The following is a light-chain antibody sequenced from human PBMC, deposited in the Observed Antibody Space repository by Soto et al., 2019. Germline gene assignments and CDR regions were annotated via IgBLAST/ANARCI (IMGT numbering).Light chain of an antibody. J-gene: IGLJ1*01. CDR1: SSDVGGYNY. Sequence: QSALTQPPSASGSPGQSVTISCTGTSSDVGGYNYVSWYQQHPGKAPKLMIYEVSKRPSGVPDRFSGSKSGNTASLTVSGLQAEDEADYYCSSDAGSNNFGVFGTGTKGPVL. CDR2: EVS. CDR3: SSDAGSNNFGV. V-gene: IGLV2-8*01.